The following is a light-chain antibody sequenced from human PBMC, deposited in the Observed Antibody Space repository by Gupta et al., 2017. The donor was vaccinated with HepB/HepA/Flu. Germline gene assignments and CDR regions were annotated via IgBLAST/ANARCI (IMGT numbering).Light chain of an antibody. J-gene: IGLJ1*01. V-gene: IGLV2-8*01. CDR2: EVT. Sequence: QSALTQPPSASGSPGQSVTISCTGTNSDVGDSNYVSWYQHQSGKAPKVMSYEVTTRPAGVPDRVSGSKSGNTAALTVSGLQAEDEADYVCSSHAGGSNVFGTGTKVTVL. CDR3: SSHAGGSNV. CDR1: NSDVGDSNY.